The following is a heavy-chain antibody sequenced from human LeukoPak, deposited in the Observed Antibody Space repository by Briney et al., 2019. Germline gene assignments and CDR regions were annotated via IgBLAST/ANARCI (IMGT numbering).Heavy chain of an antibody. CDR3: ARDALIRGVMLLGNDY. CDR2: ISAYNGNT. V-gene: IGHV1-18*04. CDR1: GYTFTGYY. Sequence: ASVKVSCKASGYTFTGYYMHWVRQAPGQGLEWMGWISAYNGNTNYAQKLQGRVTMTTDTSTSTAYMELRSLRSDDTAVYYCARDALIRGVMLLGNDYWGQGTLVTVSS. D-gene: IGHD3-10*01. J-gene: IGHJ4*02.